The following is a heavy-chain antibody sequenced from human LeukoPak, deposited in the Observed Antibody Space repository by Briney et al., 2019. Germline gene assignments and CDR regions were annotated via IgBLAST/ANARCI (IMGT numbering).Heavy chain of an antibody. V-gene: IGHV1-46*03. D-gene: IGHD4-17*01. Sequence: ASVKVSCKASGYTFTSYYMHWVRQAPGQGLEWMGIINPSGGSTSYAQKFQGRVTMTRDTSTSTVYMELSSLRSEDTAVYYCAREPTDYGDYVLFGYWGQGTLVTVSS. J-gene: IGHJ4*02. CDR3: AREPTDYGDYVLFGY. CDR2: INPSGGST. CDR1: GYTFTSYY.